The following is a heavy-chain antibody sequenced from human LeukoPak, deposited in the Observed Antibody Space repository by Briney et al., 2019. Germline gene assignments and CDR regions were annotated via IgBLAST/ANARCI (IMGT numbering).Heavy chain of an antibody. Sequence: TGGSLRLSCAASGFTFSSYAMSWVRQAPGKGLEWVSAISGSGGSTYYADSVKGRFTISRDNSKNTLYLQMNSLRAEDTAVYYCAKDRQTYSSSWSDDYWGQGTLVTVSS. CDR2: ISGSGGST. D-gene: IGHD6-13*01. J-gene: IGHJ4*02. CDR3: AKDRQTYSSSWSDDY. CDR1: GFTFSSYA. V-gene: IGHV3-23*01.